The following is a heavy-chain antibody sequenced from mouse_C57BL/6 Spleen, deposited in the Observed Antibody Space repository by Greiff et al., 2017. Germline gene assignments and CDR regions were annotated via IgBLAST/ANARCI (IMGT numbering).Heavy chain of an antibody. CDR2: IDPENGDT. V-gene: IGHV14-4*01. J-gene: IGHJ3*01. CDR3: TTGGLRDAY. CDR1: GFNIKDDY. D-gene: IGHD2-4*01. Sequence: EVQLQESGAELVRPGASVKLSCTASGFNIKDDYMHWVKQRPEQGLEWIGWIDPENGDTEYASKFQGKATITADTSSNTAYLQLSSLTSEDTAVYYCTTGGLRDAYWGQGTLVTVSA.